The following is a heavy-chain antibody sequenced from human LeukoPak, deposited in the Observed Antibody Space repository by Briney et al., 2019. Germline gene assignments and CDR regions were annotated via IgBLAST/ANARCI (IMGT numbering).Heavy chain of an antibody. Sequence: GRSLRLSCAASGFTFSSYGMHWVRQAPGKGLEWVAVIWYDGSIKYYADSVKGRFTISRDNSKNTLYLQMNSLRAEDTAVYYCARDSDTLYDYVWGTVDYWGQGTLVTVSS. CDR1: GFTFSSYG. CDR3: ARDSDTLYDYVWGTVDY. V-gene: IGHV3-33*01. D-gene: IGHD3-16*01. J-gene: IGHJ4*02. CDR2: IWYDGSIK.